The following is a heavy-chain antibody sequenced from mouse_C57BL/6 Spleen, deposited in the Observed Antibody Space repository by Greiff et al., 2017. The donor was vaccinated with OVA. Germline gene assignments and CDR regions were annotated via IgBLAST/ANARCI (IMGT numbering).Heavy chain of an antibody. CDR2: IYPGDGDT. Sequence: QVQLQQSGPELVKPGASVKLSCKASGYAFSSSWMNWVKQRPGKGLEWIGRIYPGDGDTNYNGKFKGKATLTADKSSSTAYMQLSSLTSEDSAVYFFEKEREAYGKPYYAMDYWGQGTSVTVSS. J-gene: IGHJ4*01. V-gene: IGHV1-82*01. CDR1: GYAFSSSW. CDR3: EKEREAYGKPYYAMDY. D-gene: IGHD2-1*01.